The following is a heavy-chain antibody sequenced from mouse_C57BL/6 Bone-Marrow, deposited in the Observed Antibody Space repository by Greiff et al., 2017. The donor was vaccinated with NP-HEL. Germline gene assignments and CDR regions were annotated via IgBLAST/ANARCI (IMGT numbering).Heavy chain of an antibody. CDR1: GYAFSSSW. CDR2: IYPGDGDT. J-gene: IGHJ3*01. D-gene: IGHD3-2*02. V-gene: IGHV1-82*01. Sequence: VQLQQSGPELVKPGASVKISCKASGYAFSSSWMNWVKQRPGKGLEWIGRIYPGDGDTNYNGKFKGKATLTADKSSSTAYMQLSSLTSEDSAVYFCASQLRLRPPWFAYWGQGTLVTVSA. CDR3: ASQLRLRPPWFAY.